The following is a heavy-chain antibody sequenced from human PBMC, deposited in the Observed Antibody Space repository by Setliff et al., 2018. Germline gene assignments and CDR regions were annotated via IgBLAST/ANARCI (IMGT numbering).Heavy chain of an antibody. CDR1: GDTFSSYA. Sequence: ASVKVSCKASGDTFSSYAINWVRQAPGQGLEWMGGIIPIFGTANYAQKFQGRVSITADESKTTVFMELSSLTSEDTAMYYCVRDVSRWLQFLGSFDQWGQGTLVTVSS. V-gene: IGHV1-69*13. J-gene: IGHJ4*02. D-gene: IGHD5-12*01. CDR2: IIPIFGTA. CDR3: VRDVSRWLQFLGSFDQ.